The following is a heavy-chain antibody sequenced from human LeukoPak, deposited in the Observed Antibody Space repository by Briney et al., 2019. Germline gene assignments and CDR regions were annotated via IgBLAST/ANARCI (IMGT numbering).Heavy chain of an antibody. Sequence: GGSLRLSCAASGFTFSAYSMSWVRQAPGKGLEWVSAIRGSGGDTYYADSVKGRFTISRDNSKDTLSLQMNSLRAEDTAVYYCAREVGGYYDLYFDYWGQGTLVTVSS. CDR1: GFTFSAYS. CDR3: AREVGGYYDLYFDY. J-gene: IGHJ4*02. V-gene: IGHV3-23*01. D-gene: IGHD3-22*01. CDR2: IRGSGGDT.